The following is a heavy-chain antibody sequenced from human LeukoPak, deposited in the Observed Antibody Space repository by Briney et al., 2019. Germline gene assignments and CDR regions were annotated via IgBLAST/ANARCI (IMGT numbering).Heavy chain of an antibody. D-gene: IGHD5-24*01. Sequence: PGESLKISCKGSGYSFTSYWISWVRQMPGKGLEWMGRIDPSDSYTNYSPSFQGHVTISADESISTAYLQWSSLKASDTAMYYCARALDGYNDYWGQGTLVTVSS. CDR3: ARALDGYNDY. CDR1: GYSFTSYW. CDR2: IDPSDSYT. J-gene: IGHJ4*02. V-gene: IGHV5-10-1*01.